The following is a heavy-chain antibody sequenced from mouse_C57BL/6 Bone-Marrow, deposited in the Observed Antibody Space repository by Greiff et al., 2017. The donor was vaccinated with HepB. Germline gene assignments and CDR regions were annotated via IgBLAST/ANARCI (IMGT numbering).Heavy chain of an antibody. J-gene: IGHJ3*01. CDR1: GFTFSDYG. Sequence: EVKVVESGGGLVQPGGSLKLSCAASGFTFSDYGMAWVRQAPRKGPEWVAFISNLAYSIYYADTVTGRFTISRENAKNTLYLEMSSLRSEDTAMYYCASPDGYYSAWFAYWGQGTLVTVSA. D-gene: IGHD2-3*01. V-gene: IGHV5-15*01. CDR2: ISNLAYSI. CDR3: ASPDGYYSAWFAY.